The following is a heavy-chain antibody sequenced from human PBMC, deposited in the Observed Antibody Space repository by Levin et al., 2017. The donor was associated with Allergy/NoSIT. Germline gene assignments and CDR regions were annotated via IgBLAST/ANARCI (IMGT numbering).Heavy chain of an antibody. CDR3: AKKQGGTTGFSFDV. Sequence: GGSLRLSCAVSGFTISEYAMAWVRQAPGQGLEWVSVITGGGFNTYYGDSVKGRFTVSRDDSKDTLYLDLNRLRAEDPAVYYCAKKQGGTTGFSFDVWGQGTMVTVSS. CDR2: ITGGGFNT. CDR1: GFTISEYA. D-gene: IGHD1-14*01. J-gene: IGHJ3*01. V-gene: IGHV3-23*01.